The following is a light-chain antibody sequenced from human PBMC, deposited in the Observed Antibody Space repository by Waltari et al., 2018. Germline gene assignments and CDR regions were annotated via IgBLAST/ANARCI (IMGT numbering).Light chain of an antibody. CDR2: DAS. Sequence: EIVLTQSPATLSLSPGERATLSCRASQSVSSYLAWYQQKPGQAPRLLIYDASNRATGIPARFRGSGSGTDFTLTISSLEPEDFAVYYCQQYYSNPFTFGQGTKVEIK. CDR1: QSVSSY. CDR3: QQYYSNPFT. J-gene: IGKJ2*01. V-gene: IGKV3-11*01.